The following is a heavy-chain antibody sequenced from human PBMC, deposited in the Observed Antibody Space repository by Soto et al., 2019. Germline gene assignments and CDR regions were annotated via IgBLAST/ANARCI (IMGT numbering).Heavy chain of an antibody. J-gene: IGHJ3*02. V-gene: IGHV3-7*01. Sequence: GGSLRLSCAASGFTFSSYWMSWVRQAPGKGLEWVANIKQDGSEKYYVDSVKGRFTISRDNAKNSLYLQMNSLRAEDTAVYYCARESPATIFGVPLRSDAFDIWGQGTMVTVSS. D-gene: IGHD3-3*01. CDR1: GFTFSSYW. CDR3: ARESPATIFGVPLRSDAFDI. CDR2: IKQDGSEK.